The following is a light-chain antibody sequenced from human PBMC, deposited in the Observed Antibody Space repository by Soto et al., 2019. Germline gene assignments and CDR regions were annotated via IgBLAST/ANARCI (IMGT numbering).Light chain of an antibody. V-gene: IGLV1-47*01. Sequence: QSVLTQPPSASGTPGQRVTISCSGSSSNIGSNYVYWHQQLPGTAPKLLIYSNNQRPSGVPDRFSGSKSGTSASLAISGLRSEDEADYYCAAWDDSLSGLVFGGGTKLTVL. CDR1: SSNIGSNY. CDR2: SNN. CDR3: AAWDDSLSGLV. J-gene: IGLJ2*01.